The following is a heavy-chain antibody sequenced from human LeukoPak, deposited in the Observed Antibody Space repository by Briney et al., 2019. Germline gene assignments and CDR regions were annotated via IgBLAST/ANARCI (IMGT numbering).Heavy chain of an antibody. CDR1: GYSFTNYW. CDR3: ARLFFFSSTVTHFDY. CDR2: IYPGDSDT. J-gene: IGHJ4*02. V-gene: IGHV5-51*01. D-gene: IGHD4-17*01. Sequence: GESLKISCKGSGYSFTNYWIGWVRQMPGKGLEWMGIIYPGDSDTRYSPSFQGQVTISADKSISTVYLQCSSLKASDTAMYYCARLFFFSSTVTHFDYWGQGTLVTVSS.